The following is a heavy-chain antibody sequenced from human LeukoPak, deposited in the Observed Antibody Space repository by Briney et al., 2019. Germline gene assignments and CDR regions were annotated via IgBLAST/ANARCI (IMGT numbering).Heavy chain of an antibody. J-gene: IGHJ4*02. CDR2: ISGSGGST. V-gene: IGHV3-23*01. Sequence: GGSLRLSCAASGFTFSSYAMSWVRQAPGKGLEWVSAISGSGGSTYYADSVKGRFTISRDNSKNTLYLQMNSLRAEDTAVYYCAKDTKGYFDWFANFDYWGQGTLVTVSS. D-gene: IGHD3-9*01. CDR3: AKDTKGYFDWFANFDY. CDR1: GFTFSSYA.